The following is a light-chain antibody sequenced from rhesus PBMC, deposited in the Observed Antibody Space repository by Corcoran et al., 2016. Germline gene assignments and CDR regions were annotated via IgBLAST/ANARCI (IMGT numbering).Light chain of an antibody. CDR3: QQQNSYPLT. J-gene: IGKJ4*01. V-gene: IGKV1-25*01. CDR1: QGLSSY. Sequence: DIQMTQSPSSLSASVGDTVTITCRASQGLSSYLAWYQQQPGKALKLLIDKASTLQSGVPSRFSGSGSGTEFTLTISSLQSEEFATYYCQQQNSYPLTFGGGTKVEIK. CDR2: KAS.